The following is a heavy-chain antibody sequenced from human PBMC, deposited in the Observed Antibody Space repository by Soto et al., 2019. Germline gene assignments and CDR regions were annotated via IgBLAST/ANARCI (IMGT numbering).Heavy chain of an antibody. CDR2: ISAYNGNT. V-gene: IGHV1-18*01. CDR3: ARGGPASADYYYGMDV. CDR1: GYTFSSDG. J-gene: IGHJ6*02. Sequence: ASVKVSCKASGYTFSSDGINWVRQAPGQGLEWMGWISAYNGNTEYAQNFQGRVTMTTDTSTSTAYMELRSLRSDDTAVYSCARGGPASADYYYGMDVWGLGTTVTVSS. D-gene: IGHD3-10*01.